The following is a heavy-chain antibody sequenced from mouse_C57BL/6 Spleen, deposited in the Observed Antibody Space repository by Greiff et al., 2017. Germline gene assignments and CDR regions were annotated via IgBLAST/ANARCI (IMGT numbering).Heavy chain of an antibody. CDR3: VRGQDARAMDY. D-gene: IGHD6-1*01. CDR1: GYTFTSYW. V-gene: IGHV1-72*01. J-gene: IGHJ4*01. CDR2: IDPNNGGT. Sequence: QVQLQQPGAELVKPGASVKLSCKASGYTFTSYWMHWVKQRPGRGLEWIGRIDPNNGGTKYNEKFTSKATLTVDKPSSTAYMQTSSLTAEESAVDYCVRGQDARAMDYWGQGTSVTVSS.